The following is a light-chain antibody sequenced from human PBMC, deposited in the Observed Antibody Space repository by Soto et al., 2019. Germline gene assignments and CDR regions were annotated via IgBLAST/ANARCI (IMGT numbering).Light chain of an antibody. J-gene: IGKJ1*01. Sequence: DIVMTQSPDSLAVSLGERATINCRSSQSVVYSSNNKNYLAWYQQKPGQPPKLLIYWASTRASGVPDRFRGSESGTDLTLTISSLQAEDVAVYYCQQYNSAPQTFGQGTKVEIK. CDR3: QQYNSAPQT. V-gene: IGKV4-1*01. CDR2: WAS. CDR1: QSVVYSSNNKNY.